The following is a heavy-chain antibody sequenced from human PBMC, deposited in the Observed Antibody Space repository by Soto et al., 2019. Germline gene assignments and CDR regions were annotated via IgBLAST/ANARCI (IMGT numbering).Heavy chain of an antibody. D-gene: IGHD5-18*01. J-gene: IGHJ6*02. CDR3: ARGGRYTYGYGDYSYGMDV. Sequence: EVQVLESGGGLVQPGGSLRLSCAASGFSFGDYAMSWVRQAPGKGLEWVSGISGTGSRTSYADSVRGRFTISRDNVNNTLSLQMDSLRDEDTAVYYCARGGRYTYGYGDYSYGMDVWGQGTTVTVSS. V-gene: IGHV3-23*01. CDR1: GFSFGDYA. CDR2: ISGTGSRT.